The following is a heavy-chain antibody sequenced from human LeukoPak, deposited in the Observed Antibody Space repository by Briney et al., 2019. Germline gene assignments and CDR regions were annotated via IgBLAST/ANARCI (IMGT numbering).Heavy chain of an antibody. Sequence: GASVKVSCKASGYTFTSYDINWVRQAPGQGLEWMGWMNPNSGNTVYAQKLQGRVTMTRNTSISTAYMELSSLRSEDTAVYYCARGYSGSYHYWGQGTLVTVSS. D-gene: IGHD1-26*01. J-gene: IGHJ4*02. CDR3: ARGYSGSYHY. CDR1: GYTFTSYD. CDR2: MNPNSGNT. V-gene: IGHV1-8*01.